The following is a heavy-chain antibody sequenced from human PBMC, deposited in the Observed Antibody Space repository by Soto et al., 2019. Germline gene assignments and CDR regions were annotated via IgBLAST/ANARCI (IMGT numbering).Heavy chain of an antibody. V-gene: IGHV1-69*13. D-gene: IGHD6-6*01. Sequence: SVKVSCKTSGGTFSSYAISWVRQAPGQGLEWMGGIIPIFGTANYAQKFQGRVTITADESTSTAYMELSSLRSEDTAVYYCAREGEGSSSPGNWFDPWGQGTLVTVSS. CDR1: GGTFSSYA. J-gene: IGHJ5*02. CDR3: AREGEGSSSPGNWFDP. CDR2: IIPIFGTA.